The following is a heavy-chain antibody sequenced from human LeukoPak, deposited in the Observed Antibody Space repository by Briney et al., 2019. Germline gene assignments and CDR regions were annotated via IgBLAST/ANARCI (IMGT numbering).Heavy chain of an antibody. CDR2: ISYDGSNK. J-gene: IGHJ4*02. D-gene: IGHD3-10*01. Sequence: PGGSLRLSCAASGFTFSSYGMHWVRQAPGKGLEWVAVISYDGSNKYYADSVKGRFTISRDNSKNTLYLQMNSLRAEDTAVYYCAKGAKVREWLGEFGEVDYWGQGTLVTVSS. CDR3: AKGAKVREWLGEFGEVDY. CDR1: GFTFSSYG. V-gene: IGHV3-30*18.